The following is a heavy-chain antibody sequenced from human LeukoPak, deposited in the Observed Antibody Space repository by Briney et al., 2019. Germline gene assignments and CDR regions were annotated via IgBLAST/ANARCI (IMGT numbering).Heavy chain of an antibody. CDR1: GGSISIYY. CDR3: GRQRDGWYFDL. D-gene: IGHD2-21*02. Sequence: SETLSLTCTVSGGSISIYYWSWIRQPPGKGLEWIGYIYYSESTSYNPSLKSRVTISVYTSKNQFSLKLSCVTAADTAVYYCGRQRDGWYFDLWGRGTLVTVSS. V-gene: IGHV4-59*08. CDR2: IYYSEST. J-gene: IGHJ2*01.